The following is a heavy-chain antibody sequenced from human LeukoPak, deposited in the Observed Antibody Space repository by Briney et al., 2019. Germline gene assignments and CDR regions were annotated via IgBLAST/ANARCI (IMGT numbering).Heavy chain of an antibody. CDR2: INPSGGST. Sequence: ASVKVSCKASGYTFTSYYMHWVRQAPGQGLEWMGIINPSGGSTSYAQKFQGRVTMTRDTSTSTVYMELSSLRSEDTAVHYCARESRSSSSFGYYYYGMDVWGQGTTVTVSS. CDR1: GYTFTSYY. V-gene: IGHV1-46*01. CDR3: ARESRSSSSFGYYYYGMDV. J-gene: IGHJ6*02. D-gene: IGHD6-6*01.